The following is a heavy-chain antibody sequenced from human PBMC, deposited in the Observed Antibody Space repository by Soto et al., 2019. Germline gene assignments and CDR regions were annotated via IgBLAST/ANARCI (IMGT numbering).Heavy chain of an antibody. J-gene: IGHJ4*02. CDR1: GYTFTSYA. Sequence: ASVKVSCKASGYTFTSYAMHWVRQAPGQRLEWMGWINAGNGNTKYSQKFQGRVTITRDTSASTAYMELSSLRSEDTAVYYCARDDTAMVSSHSDYWGQGTLVTVSS. V-gene: IGHV1-3*01. CDR2: INAGNGNT. D-gene: IGHD5-18*01. CDR3: ARDDTAMVSSHSDY.